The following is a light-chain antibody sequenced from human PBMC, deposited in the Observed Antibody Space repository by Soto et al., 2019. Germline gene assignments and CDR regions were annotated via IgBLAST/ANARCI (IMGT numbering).Light chain of an antibody. J-gene: IGKJ1*01. CDR1: ERIYSAY. CDR3: QQYGSSGT. CDR2: GTS. Sequence: VLTRSPGTLSLSRGERATLSCRASERIYSAYLGWYQQKPGQAPRLLIYGTSSRATGIPARFSGSGSGTDFTLTISRLEPEDFAVYYCQQYGSSGTFGQGTKVDIK. V-gene: IGKV3-20*01.